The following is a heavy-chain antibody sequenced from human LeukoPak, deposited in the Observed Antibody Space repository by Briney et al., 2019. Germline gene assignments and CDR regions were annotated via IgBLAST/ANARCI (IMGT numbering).Heavy chain of an antibody. V-gene: IGHV3-7*01. J-gene: IGHJ4*02. CDR1: GFTFSSHW. Sequence: PGGSLRLSCTASGFTFSSHWMSWVRQAPGKGLEWVANINQDGGEKYYVDSVKGRFTISRDNAKNSLYLQMNSLRAEDTAIYYCARDHEVDGLVFDYWGQGALVTVSS. D-gene: IGHD5-24*01. CDR3: ARDHEVDGLVFDY. CDR2: INQDGGEK.